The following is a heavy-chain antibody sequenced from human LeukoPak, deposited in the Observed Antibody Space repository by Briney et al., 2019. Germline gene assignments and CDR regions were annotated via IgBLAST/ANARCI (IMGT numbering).Heavy chain of an antibody. J-gene: IGHJ6*02. Sequence: GGSLRLSCAASGFTFSNYAMHWVRQAPGKGLEWVAVISDDGSNKYYADSVKGRFTISRDNSKNTLYLQMNSLRAEDTAVYYCAKDQGVLMVYAISSMDVWGQGTTVTVSS. D-gene: IGHD2-8*01. V-gene: IGHV3-30*18. CDR2: ISDDGSNK. CDR1: GFTFSNYA. CDR3: AKDQGVLMVYAISSMDV.